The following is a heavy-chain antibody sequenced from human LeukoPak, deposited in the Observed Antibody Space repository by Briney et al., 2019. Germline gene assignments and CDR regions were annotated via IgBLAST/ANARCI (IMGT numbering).Heavy chain of an antibody. CDR1: GYTFTGYY. J-gene: IGHJ4*02. CDR2: INPNSGGT. V-gene: IGHV1-2*02. D-gene: IGHD6-19*01. CDR3: ARDRHLAVAGTPDY. Sequence: ASVKVSCKASGYTFTGYYMHWVRQAPGQGLEWMGWINPNSGGTNYAQKFQGRVTMTRDTSISTAYMELSRLRSDDTAVYYCARDRHLAVAGTPDYWGQGTLVTVSS.